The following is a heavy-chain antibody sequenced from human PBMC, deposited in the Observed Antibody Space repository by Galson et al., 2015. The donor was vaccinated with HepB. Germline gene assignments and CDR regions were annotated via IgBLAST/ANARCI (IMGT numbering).Heavy chain of an antibody. CDR2: IDAGNGNR. CDR3: ARVGVSVVVTPPMRTYYYYMDV. CDR1: GYTFTNHS. Sequence: SVKVSCKASGYTFTNHSIHWVRQAPGQRLEWMGWIDAGNGNRKHSPRFQGRITVTRDTSAGTVYMELSSLRSEDTAIYYCARVGVSVVVTPPMRTYYYYMDVWGKGTTVIVSS. V-gene: IGHV1-3*01. J-gene: IGHJ6*03. D-gene: IGHD2-21*01.